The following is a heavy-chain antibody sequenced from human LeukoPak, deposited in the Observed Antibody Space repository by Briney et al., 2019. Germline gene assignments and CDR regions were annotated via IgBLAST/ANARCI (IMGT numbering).Heavy chain of an antibody. J-gene: IGHJ4*02. Sequence: ASVKVSCKASGGTFSKYTISWVRQRPGQRLEWMGWINAGNGNTKYSQKFQGRVTITRDTSASTAYMELSSLRSEDTAVYYCARAPELGAAAGTLDYWGQGTLVTVSS. CDR1: GGTFSKYT. V-gene: IGHV1-3*01. D-gene: IGHD6-13*01. CDR2: INAGNGNT. CDR3: ARAPELGAAAGTLDY.